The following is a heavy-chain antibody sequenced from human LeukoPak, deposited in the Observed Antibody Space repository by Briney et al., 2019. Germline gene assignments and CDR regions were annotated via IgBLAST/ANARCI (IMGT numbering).Heavy chain of an antibody. CDR3: AKDGRTSKGWKAYYYYGMDV. J-gene: IGHJ6*02. Sequence: PGGSLRLSCAASGFTFDDYAMHWVRQAPGKGLEWVSGISWNSGSIGYADSVKGRFTISRDNAKNSLYLQMNSLRAEDTALYYCAKDGRTSKGWKAYYYYGMDVWGQGTTVTVSS. CDR2: ISWNSGSI. V-gene: IGHV3-9*01. D-gene: IGHD2-2*01. CDR1: GFTFDDYA.